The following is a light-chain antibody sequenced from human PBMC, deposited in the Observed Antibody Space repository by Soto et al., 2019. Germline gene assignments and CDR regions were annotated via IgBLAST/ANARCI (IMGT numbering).Light chain of an antibody. V-gene: IGLV2-14*03. J-gene: IGLJ1*01. CDR3: CSYTSSTAYV. CDR2: NVN. CDR1: SGDIGLYNF. Sequence: QSALTQPASVSGSPGQSITISCTGSSGDIGLYNFVSWYQQHPCRAPKLMIYNVNNRPSGVSDRFSGSKSGNTASLTISGLQAEDEADYYCCSYTSSTAYVFGSGTKVTVL.